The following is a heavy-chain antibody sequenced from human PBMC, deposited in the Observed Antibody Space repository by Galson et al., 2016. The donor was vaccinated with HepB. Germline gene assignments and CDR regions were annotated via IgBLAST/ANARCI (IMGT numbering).Heavy chain of an antibody. J-gene: IGHJ5*01. CDR3: ATDGPPTVVVGAALDT. Sequence: SLRLSCATSGLTFSVRGMHWVRQAPGKGLEWVAVIWNDGRTTYYEASVKGRFIISRDNYRETLYLQMNSLRVDDTAIYYCATDGPPTVVVGAALDTWGQGTLVTVSS. CDR2: IWNDGRTT. V-gene: IGHV3-33*01. D-gene: IGHD2-15*01. CDR1: GLTFSVRG.